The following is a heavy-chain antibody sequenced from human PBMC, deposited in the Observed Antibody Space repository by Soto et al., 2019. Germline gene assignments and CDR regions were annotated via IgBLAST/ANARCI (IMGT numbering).Heavy chain of an antibody. Sequence: ASVKVTCKASGYSFTSYGISWVRQAPGQGLEWMGWISPYNGNTNYAQKLQGRVTMTTDTSTSTVYMELRSLRSDDTAVYYCARVPYYDILTGPKFDPWGQGTLVTVSS. D-gene: IGHD3-9*01. CDR1: GYSFTSYG. CDR2: ISPYNGNT. J-gene: IGHJ5*02. V-gene: IGHV1-18*01. CDR3: ARVPYYDILTGPKFDP.